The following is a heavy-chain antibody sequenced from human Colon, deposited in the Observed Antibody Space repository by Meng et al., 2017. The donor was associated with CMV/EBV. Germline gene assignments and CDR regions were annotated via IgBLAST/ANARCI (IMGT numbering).Heavy chain of an antibody. J-gene: IGHJ6*02. D-gene: IGHD2-21*01. CDR1: GGSISSSSYY. Sequence: GSLRLSCTVSGGSISSSSYYWGWIRQPPGKGLEWTGSIYYSGSTYYNPSLKSRVTISVDTSKNQFSLKLSSVTAADTAVYYCARQRIVVVIAKDGMDVWGQGTTVTVSS. CDR2: IYYSGST. V-gene: IGHV4-39*01. CDR3: ARQRIVVVIAKDGMDV.